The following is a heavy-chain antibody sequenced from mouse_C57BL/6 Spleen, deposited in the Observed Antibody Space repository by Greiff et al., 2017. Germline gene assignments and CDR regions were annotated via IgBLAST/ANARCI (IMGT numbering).Heavy chain of an antibody. J-gene: IGHJ3*01. CDR1: GYAFTNYL. D-gene: IGHD2-5*01. CDR3: AYSNYDWFAY. CDR2: INPGSGGT. Sequence: QVQLKQSGAELVRPGTSVKVSCKASGYAFTNYLIEWVKQRPGQGLEWIGVINPGSGGTNYNEKFKGKATLTADKSSSTAYMQLSSLTSEDSAVYFCAYSNYDWFAYWGQGTLVTVSA. V-gene: IGHV1-54*01.